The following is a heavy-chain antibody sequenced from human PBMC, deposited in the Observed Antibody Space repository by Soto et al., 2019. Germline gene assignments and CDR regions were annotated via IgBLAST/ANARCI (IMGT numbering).Heavy chain of an antibody. CDR1: GYSFAGYW. V-gene: IGHV5-51*01. CDR2: IYPGDSDT. CDR3: ARLMEYSSGWYDY. D-gene: IGHD6-19*01. J-gene: IGHJ4*02. Sequence: PVESLKISCKGSGYSFAGYWITWVRQMPGKGLEWMGIIYPGDSDTRYSPSFQGQVTISADKSISTAYLQWSSLKASDTAMYYCARLMEYSSGWYDYWGQGTLVTVSS.